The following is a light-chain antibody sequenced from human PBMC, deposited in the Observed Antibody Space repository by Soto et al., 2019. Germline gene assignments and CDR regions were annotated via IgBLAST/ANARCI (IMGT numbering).Light chain of an antibody. J-gene: IGLJ1*01. V-gene: IGLV2-14*01. CDR3: SSYTSISTLYV. CDR2: EVS. Sequence: QSALTQPASVSGSPGQSITISCTGTSSDVGGYNYVSWYQQQSGKAPKLMIYEVSHRPSGVSNRFSGSKSDNTASLTISGLQAEDEADYYCSSYTSISTLYVFGIGTKLTVL. CDR1: SSDVGGYNY.